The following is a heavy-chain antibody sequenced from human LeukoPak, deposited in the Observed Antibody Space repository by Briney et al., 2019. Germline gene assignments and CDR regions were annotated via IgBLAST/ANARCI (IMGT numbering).Heavy chain of an antibody. CDR1: GFTFSSYS. D-gene: IGHD1-26*01. CDR2: ISSSSSYI. J-gene: IGHJ4*02. Sequence: GGSLRLSCAASGFTFSSYSMNWVRQAPGKGLEWVSSISSSSSYIYYADSVKGRFTISRYNSKNSLYLQMNSLRAEDTALYYCARALTPWTVGATVFDFWGQGTLVTVSS. CDR3: ARALTPWTVGATVFDF. V-gene: IGHV3-21*01.